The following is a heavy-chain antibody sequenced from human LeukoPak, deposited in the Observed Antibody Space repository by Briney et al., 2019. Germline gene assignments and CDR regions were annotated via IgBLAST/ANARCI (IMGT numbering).Heavy chain of an antibody. D-gene: IGHD2-15*01. CDR2: INPNSGGT. CDR3: ARSEVVVEGYFDY. CDR1: GYTFTGYY. Sequence: ASVKVSCKASGYTFTGYYMHWVRQAPGQRLEWMGWINPNSGGTNYAQKFQGRVTMTRDTSISTAYMELSRLRSDDTAVYYCARSEVVVEGYFDYWGQGTLVTVSS. V-gene: IGHV1-2*02. J-gene: IGHJ4*02.